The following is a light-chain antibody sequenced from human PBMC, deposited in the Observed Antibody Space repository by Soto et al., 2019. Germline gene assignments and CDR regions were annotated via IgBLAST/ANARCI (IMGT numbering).Light chain of an antibody. J-gene: IGKJ5*01. Sequence: DIQMTQSPSSVSASVGDRVTITCRASQDISTWLAWYQQKPGKAPQVLIFAASRLENGVPSRFSGSGSGTHFTLTITSLQPEDFATYYCQQTTNFPLTFGLGTRLEIK. CDR1: QDISTW. V-gene: IGKV1-12*01. CDR3: QQTTNFPLT. CDR2: AAS.